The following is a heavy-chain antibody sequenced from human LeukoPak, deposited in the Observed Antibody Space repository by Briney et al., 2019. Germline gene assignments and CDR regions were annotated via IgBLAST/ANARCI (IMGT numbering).Heavy chain of an antibody. J-gene: IGHJ4*02. CDR1: GFTVSSNS. D-gene: IGHD2-15*01. V-gene: IGHV3-53*01. CDR2: IYSGGNT. Sequence: PGGSLRLSCTVSGFTVSSNSMSWVRQAPGKGLEWVSFIYSGGNTHYSDSVKGRFTISRDNSKNTLYLQMNSLRAEDTAAYYCAKFAQRYCSGGSCHPFDYWGQGTLVTVSS. CDR3: AKFAQRYCSGGSCHPFDY.